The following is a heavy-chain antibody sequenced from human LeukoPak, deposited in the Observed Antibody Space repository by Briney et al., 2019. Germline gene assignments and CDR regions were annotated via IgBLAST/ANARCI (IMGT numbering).Heavy chain of an antibody. CDR2: IYYIRNT. V-gene: IGHV4-61*08. Sequence: PSETLSLTCTVSGASVGSAGYYWSWIRQPPGGGLEWIGYIYYIRNTNYNPSLKSRVTISVDTSKNQFSLKLSSVTAADTAVYFCAKYGNSGWVIDNWGQGTLVTVSS. D-gene: IGHD6-19*01. CDR3: AKYGNSGWVIDN. CDR1: GASVGSAGYY. J-gene: IGHJ4*02.